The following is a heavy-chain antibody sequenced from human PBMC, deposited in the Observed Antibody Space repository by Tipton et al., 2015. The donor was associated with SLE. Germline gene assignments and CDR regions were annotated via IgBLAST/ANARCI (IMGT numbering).Heavy chain of an antibody. J-gene: IGHJ5*02. CDR3: ASEGATRPTNWFDP. CDR2: ISSSSSTI. D-gene: IGHD1-1*01. V-gene: IGHV3-48*01. CDR1: GFTSSSHA. Sequence: SLRLSCAASGFTSSSHAMSWVRQAPGKGLEWVSYISSSSSTIYYADSVKGRFTISRDNAKNLLYLQMNSLRAEDTAVYYCASEGATRPTNWFDPWGQGTLVTVSS.